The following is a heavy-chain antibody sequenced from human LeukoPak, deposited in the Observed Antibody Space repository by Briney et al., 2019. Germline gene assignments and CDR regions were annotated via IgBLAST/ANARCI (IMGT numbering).Heavy chain of an antibody. V-gene: IGHV4-59*08. J-gene: IGHJ3*02. CDR3: ASDITGTTKYAFDI. CDR1: GGSISRYY. Sequence: SETLSLTCTVSGGSISRYYWSWIRQPPGKGPEWIGYIYYSGSTNYNPSLKSRVTISVDTSKNQFSLKLGSVTAADTAIYYCASDITGTTKYAFDIWGQGAMVTVSS. D-gene: IGHD1-14*01. CDR2: IYYSGST.